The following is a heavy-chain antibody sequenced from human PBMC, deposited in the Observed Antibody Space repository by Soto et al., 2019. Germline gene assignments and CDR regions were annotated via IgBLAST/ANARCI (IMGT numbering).Heavy chain of an antibody. Sequence: QVQLVQSGAEVKTPGSSVKVSCKASGDTFSSHAITWVRQAPGQGLEWMGGIIPIFGTANYAQKFRDRLTFTAAESTTTAYIALRSLRSEDTAPYSCARDADETSVVNYFDYWGQGTLVSVSS. V-gene: IGHV1-69*12. CDR3: ARDADETSVVNYFDY. J-gene: IGHJ4*02. D-gene: IGHD5-18*01. CDR1: GDTFSSHA. CDR2: IIPIFGTA.